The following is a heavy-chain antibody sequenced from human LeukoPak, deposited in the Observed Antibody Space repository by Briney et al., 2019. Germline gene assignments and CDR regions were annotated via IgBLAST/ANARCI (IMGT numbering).Heavy chain of an antibody. J-gene: IGHJ4*02. CDR3: ARGGPNYTYGLDY. V-gene: IGHV3-30-3*01. Sequence: LPGGSLRLSCAASGFTFSSYAMHWVRQAPGKGLEWVAVISYDGSNKYYADSVKGRFTISRDNSKNTLYLQMNSLRAEDTAVYYCARGGPNYTYGLDYWGLGTLVTVSS. CDR2: ISYDGSNK. D-gene: IGHD5-18*01. CDR1: GFTFSSYA.